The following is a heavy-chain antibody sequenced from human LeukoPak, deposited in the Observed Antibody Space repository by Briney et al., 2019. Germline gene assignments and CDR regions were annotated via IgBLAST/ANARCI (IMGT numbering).Heavy chain of an antibody. V-gene: IGHV3-7*01. CDR3: ARDGDIVATWGNPYYFDY. CDR1: GFTFSSYW. Sequence: PGGSLRLSCAASGFTFSSYWMSWVRQAPGKGLEWVANIKQDGSEKYYVDSVKGRFTISRDNAKNSLYLQMNSLRAEDTAVYYCARDGDIVATWGNPYYFDYWGQGTLVTASS. CDR2: IKQDGSEK. J-gene: IGHJ4*02. D-gene: IGHD5-12*01.